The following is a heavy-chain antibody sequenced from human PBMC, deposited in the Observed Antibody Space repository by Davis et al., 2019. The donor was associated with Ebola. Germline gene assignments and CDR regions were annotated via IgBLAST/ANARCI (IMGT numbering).Heavy chain of an antibody. D-gene: IGHD3-3*01. J-gene: IGHJ4*02. CDR3: ARLFGVIPVFDY. Sequence: GESLKISCAVSGFTFSTYRMHWVRQVPGTGLVWVSRIDRDGSSTSYADSVKGRFTVSRDNAKNSLYLEMNSLRDEDTAVYYCARLFGVIPVFDYWGQGTLVTVSS. CDR1: GFTFSTYR. V-gene: IGHV3-74*01. CDR2: IDRDGSST.